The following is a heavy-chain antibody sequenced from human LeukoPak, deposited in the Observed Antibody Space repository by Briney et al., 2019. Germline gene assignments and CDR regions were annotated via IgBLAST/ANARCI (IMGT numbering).Heavy chain of an antibody. CDR3: AKAVGSSSLDPYYYYYGMDV. J-gene: IGHJ6*02. V-gene: IGHV3-74*01. CDR1: GFTLSPYY. D-gene: IGHD6-6*01. CDR2: INSDGTDT. Sequence: QPGGSLRLSCAASGFTLSPYYMHWVRQAPGEGLVWVSRINSDGTDTIYADSVKGRFTMSRDNSKNTLDLQMNSLRAEDTAVYYCAKAVGSSSLDPYYYYYGMDVWGQGTTVTVSS.